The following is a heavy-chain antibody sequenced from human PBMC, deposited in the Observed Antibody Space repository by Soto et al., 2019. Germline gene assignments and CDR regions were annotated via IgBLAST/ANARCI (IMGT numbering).Heavy chain of an antibody. V-gene: IGHV3-74*01. J-gene: IGHJ4*02. CDR2: INTDGSIT. D-gene: IGHD6-19*01. CDR1: GFTFSRFW. CDR3: ATSGSAWYGGMLGN. Sequence: EVQLVESGGGLVQPGGSLRLSCAASGFTFSRFWMHWVRQAPGKGLVWVSRINTDGSITSYADSVKGRFTISRDNAKNTLYLQVDSQRAEDTAVYYCATSGSAWYGGMLGNWGQGTLATVSS.